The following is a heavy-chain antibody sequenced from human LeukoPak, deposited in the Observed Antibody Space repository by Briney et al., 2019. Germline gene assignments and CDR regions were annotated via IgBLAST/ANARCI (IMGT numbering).Heavy chain of an antibody. J-gene: IGHJ4*02. V-gene: IGHV1-18*01. CDR3: ARVGYCSSTSCYRENFFDY. CDR2: ISAYNGNT. CDR1: GYTFTSYG. D-gene: IGHD2-2*01. Sequence: ASVKVSCKASGYTFTSYGISWVRQAPGQGLEWMGWISAYNGNTNYTQKLQGRVTMTTDTSTSTAYMELRSLRSDDTAVYYCARVGYCSSTSCYRENFFDYWGQGTLVTVSS.